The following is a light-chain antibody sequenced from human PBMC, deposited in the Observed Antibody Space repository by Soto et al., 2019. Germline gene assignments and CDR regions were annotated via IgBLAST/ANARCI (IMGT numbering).Light chain of an antibody. Sequence: QPVLTQPPSASGSPGQSVTISCTGTSSDIGGYNYVSWYQQHPGKAPRLMIYEVSKRPSGVPDRFSGSKSGNTASLTVSGLQAEDEADYYCSSCAFSNNFVYVFGTGTKLTVL. CDR3: SSCAFSNNFVYV. J-gene: IGLJ1*01. V-gene: IGLV2-8*01. CDR2: EVS. CDR1: SSDIGGYNY.